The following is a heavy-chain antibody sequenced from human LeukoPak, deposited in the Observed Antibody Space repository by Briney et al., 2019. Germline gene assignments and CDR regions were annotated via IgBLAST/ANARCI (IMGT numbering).Heavy chain of an antibody. Sequence: SETLSLTCTVSGGSLSGSYWSWIRQPPGKQLEWIGYIYSSGSSGITTYNPSLQGRIIISQDTSKNDFSLKLTSVTAADAAVYYCARLAARRGYYYSGMDVWGQGTTVTVSS. CDR3: ARLAARRGYYYSGMDV. J-gene: IGHJ6*02. D-gene: IGHD3-10*01. CDR1: GGSLSGSY. CDR2: IYSSGSSGIT. V-gene: IGHV4-59*01.